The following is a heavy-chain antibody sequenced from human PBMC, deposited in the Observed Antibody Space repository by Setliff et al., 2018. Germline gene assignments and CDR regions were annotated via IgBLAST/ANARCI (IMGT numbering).Heavy chain of an antibody. CDR1: GYTFTTHG. CDR2: IDPSADYT. D-gene: IGHD5-18*01. J-gene: IGHJ4*02. CDR3: ARAPLESGYYYGQGHYFDN. V-gene: IGHV1-46*01. Sequence: ASVKVSCKASGYTFTTHGISWVRQAPGQGLEWMGIIDPSADYTNYAQKFQGRVTMTKDTSTTTVYMELSSLRSEDTAVYYCARAPLESGYYYGQGHYFDNWGQGTLVTVSS.